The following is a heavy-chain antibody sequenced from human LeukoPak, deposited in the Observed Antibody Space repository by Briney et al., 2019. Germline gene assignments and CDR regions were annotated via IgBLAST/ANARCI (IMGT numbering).Heavy chain of an antibody. D-gene: IGHD3-10*01. V-gene: IGHV3-9*01. Sequence: PGGSLRLSCAASGFTFDDYAMHWVRQAPGKGLEWVSGIIWNSGNIGYADSVKGRFTISRDNAKNSLYLQMNSLRAEDTALFYCAKDIFTRYYYGSGLNGAFDIWGQGTMVTVSS. CDR3: AKDIFTRYYYGSGLNGAFDI. J-gene: IGHJ3*02. CDR1: GFTFDDYA. CDR2: IIWNSGNI.